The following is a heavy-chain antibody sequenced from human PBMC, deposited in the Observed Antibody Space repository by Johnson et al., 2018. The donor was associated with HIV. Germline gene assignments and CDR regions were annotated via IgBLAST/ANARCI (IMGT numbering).Heavy chain of an antibody. D-gene: IGHD4-17*01. V-gene: IGHV3-11*04. J-gene: IGHJ3*01. CDR2: ISTSGSSI. CDR1: GFPFSDYY. CDR3: ARDATPWGRDYVGYAFDL. Sequence: QVQLVESGGGLVKPGGSLRLSCAASGFPFSDYYMTWIRQTPGKGLECLAYISTSGSSIYYTDSVKGRVTISRDNAKNSLFLQMNSLRAEDTAVYYCARDATPWGRDYVGYAFDLWGQGTMVTASS.